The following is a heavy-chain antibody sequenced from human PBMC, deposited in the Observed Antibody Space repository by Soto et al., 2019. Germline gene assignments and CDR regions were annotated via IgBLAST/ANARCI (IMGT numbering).Heavy chain of an antibody. CDR1: GFTFSSYS. J-gene: IGHJ4*02. V-gene: IGHV3-21*06. CDR3: SRFTHSSTGYTSSSYFDY. Sequence: EVQLVESGGGLVKPGGSLRLSCAASGFTFSSYSMNWVRQAPGKGLEWVSSISSNSSYIYYAVSVQGRFTISRDNAKNSLYLQLNILRAEDTAVYFCSRFTHSSTGYTSSSYFDYWGQGTLVTVSS. D-gene: IGHD6-13*01. CDR2: ISSNSSYI.